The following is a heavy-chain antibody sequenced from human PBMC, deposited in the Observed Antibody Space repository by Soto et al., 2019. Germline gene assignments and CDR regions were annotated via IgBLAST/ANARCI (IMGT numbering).Heavy chain of an antibody. J-gene: IGHJ6*02. CDR3: TRLAHDYGDLNYYYYGMDV. V-gene: IGHV3-73*01. CDR2: IRSKANSYAT. CDR1: GFTFSGSA. Sequence: GGSLRLSCAASGFTFSGSAMHWVRQASGKGLEWVGRIRSKANSYATAYAASVKGRFTISRDDSKNTAYLQMNSLKTEDTAVYYCTRLAHDYGDLNYYYYGMDVWGQGTTVTVSS. D-gene: IGHD4-17*01.